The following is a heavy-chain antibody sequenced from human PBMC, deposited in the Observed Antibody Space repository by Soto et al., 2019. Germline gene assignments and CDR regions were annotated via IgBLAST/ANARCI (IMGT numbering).Heavy chain of an antibody. CDR1: GFTFSSYA. Sequence: QVQLVESGGGVVQPGRSLRLSCAASGFTFSSYAMHWVRQAPGKGLEWVAVISYDGSNKYYAVSVKGRFTISRDNSKNTLYLQMNSLRAEDTAVYYCARDPGPITVVVAATPFFDLWGRGTLVTVSS. J-gene: IGHJ2*01. V-gene: IGHV3-30-3*01. CDR2: ISYDGSNK. CDR3: ARDPGPITVVVAATPFFDL. D-gene: IGHD2-15*01.